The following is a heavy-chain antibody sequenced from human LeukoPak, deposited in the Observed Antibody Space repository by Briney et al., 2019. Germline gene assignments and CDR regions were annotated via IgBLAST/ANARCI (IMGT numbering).Heavy chain of an antibody. CDR3: ARDRRDGYRGAFDI. D-gene: IGHD5-24*01. V-gene: IGHV3-13*01. CDR1: GFTFSSYD. J-gene: IGHJ3*02. Sequence: GGSLRLSCAASGFTFSSYDMHWVRQATGKGLEWVSAIGTAGDTYYPGSVKGRFTISRENAKNSLYLQMNSLRAGDTAVYYCARDRRDGYRGAFDISGQGTMVTVSS. CDR2: IGTAGDT.